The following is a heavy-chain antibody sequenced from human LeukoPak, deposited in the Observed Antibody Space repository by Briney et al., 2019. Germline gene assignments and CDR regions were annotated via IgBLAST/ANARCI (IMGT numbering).Heavy chain of an antibody. Sequence: SETLSLTCTVSGGSISSGGYHWSWIRQHPGKGLEWIGYIYYSGSTYYNPSLKSRVTISVDTSKNQFSLKLSSVTAADTAVYYCARSYDSSGYFDYWGQGTLVTVSS. CDR2: IYYSGST. CDR1: GGSISSGGYH. CDR3: ARSYDSSGYFDY. J-gene: IGHJ4*02. V-gene: IGHV4-31*03. D-gene: IGHD3-22*01.